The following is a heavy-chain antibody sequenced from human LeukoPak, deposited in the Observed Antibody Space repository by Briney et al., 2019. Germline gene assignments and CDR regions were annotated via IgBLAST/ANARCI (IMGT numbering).Heavy chain of an antibody. CDR1: GFTFSSYG. CDR2: ISYDGSNK. CDR3: AKDLPWSDY. D-gene: IGHD2-15*01. J-gene: IGHJ4*02. Sequence: PGRSLRLSRAASGFTFSSYGMHWVRQAPGEGLEWVAVISYDGSNKYYADSVKGRFTISRDNSKNTLYLQMNSLRAEDTAVYYCAKDLPWSDYWGQGTLVTVSS. V-gene: IGHV3-30*18.